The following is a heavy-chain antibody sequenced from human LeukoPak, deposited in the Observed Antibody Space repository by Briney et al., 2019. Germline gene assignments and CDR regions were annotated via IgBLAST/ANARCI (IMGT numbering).Heavy chain of an antibody. CDR3: ARMEGEGELLTEYFQH. D-gene: IGHD1-26*01. Sequence: PGGSLRLSCAASGFTFSSYAMHWVRQAPGKEREGVAVISYDGSNKYYADSVKGRFTISRDNSKNTLYLQMNSLRAEDTAVYYCARMEGEGELLTEYFQHWGRGTLVTVSS. CDR1: GFTFSSYA. V-gene: IGHV3-30-3*01. J-gene: IGHJ1*01. CDR2: ISYDGSNK.